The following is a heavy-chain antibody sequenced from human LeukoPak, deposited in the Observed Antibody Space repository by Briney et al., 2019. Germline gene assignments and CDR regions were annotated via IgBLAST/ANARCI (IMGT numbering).Heavy chain of an antibody. D-gene: IGHD2-21*01. J-gene: IGHJ4*02. Sequence: PGGSLRLSCAASGFTFSKYVMHWVRQAPGKGLEWLATISYDGSNKYYADSVKGRFTISRDNSKNTLYLQMSSLKGEDTAVYYCARDGPAVIFFGYFEYWGQGTLVTVSS. CDR1: GFTFSKYV. V-gene: IGHV3-30*03. CDR3: ARDGPAVIFFGYFEY. CDR2: ISYDGSNK.